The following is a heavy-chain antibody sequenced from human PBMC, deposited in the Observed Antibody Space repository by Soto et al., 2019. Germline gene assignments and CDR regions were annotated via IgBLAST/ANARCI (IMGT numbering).Heavy chain of an antibody. CDR2: INPGGGFT. CDR1: GFTLTNYY. J-gene: IGHJ3*01. CDR3: ARVPATGGDAFDV. D-gene: IGHD1-26*01. V-gene: IGHV1-46*01. Sequence: QEILVQSGAEVRKPGASVNISCRASGFTLTNYYIHWVRQAPGQGLEWMGIINPGGGFTTYAQKFQGRVTVTRDTSTTTVYMDLRSLRSDDTAVYYCARVPATGGDAFDVWGQRTMVIVSA.